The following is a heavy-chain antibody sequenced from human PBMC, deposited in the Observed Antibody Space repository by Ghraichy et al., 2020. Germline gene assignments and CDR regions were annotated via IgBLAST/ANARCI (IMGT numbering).Heavy chain of an antibody. Sequence: GGSLRLSCAASGFTVSNNYMNWVRQAPGKGLEWVSTIHSGVATYYADSVKGRFTISSDNSKNTLYLQMNSLRVEDTAVYYCARGLQYNWIDLGYWGQGTLVTVSS. CDR1: GFTVSNNY. CDR3: ARGLQYNWIDLGY. D-gene: IGHD1-1*01. V-gene: IGHV3-53*01. J-gene: IGHJ4*02. CDR2: IHSGVAT.